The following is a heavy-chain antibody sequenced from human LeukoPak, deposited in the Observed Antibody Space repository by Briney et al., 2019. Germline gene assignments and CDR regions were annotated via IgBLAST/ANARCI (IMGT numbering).Heavy chain of an antibody. CDR2: VYYSGST. D-gene: IGHD5-24*01. J-gene: IGHJ5*02. CDR1: GGSISSYY. V-gene: IGHV4-59*08. CDR3: ARHHRDGYTDP. Sequence: KPSETLSLTCTVSGGSISSYYWSWIRQPPGKELEWIGYVYYSGSTNYNPSLKSRATISADTSKNQFSLKLSSVTAADTAVYFCARHHRDGYTDPWGQGILVTVSS.